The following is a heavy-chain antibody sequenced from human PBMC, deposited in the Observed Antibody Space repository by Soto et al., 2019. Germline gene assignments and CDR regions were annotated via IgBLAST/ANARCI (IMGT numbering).Heavy chain of an antibody. J-gene: IGHJ5*02. V-gene: IGHV1-18*01. D-gene: IGHD2-2*01. CDR2: ISLYSDGT. CDR1: GYTFSNYG. CDR3: ARVVPGAEAWFGA. Sequence: QVQLVQSGGEVKRPGASVKVSCKTSGYTFSNYGITWVRQAPGQPLEWLGWISLYSDGTNYAQKFQGRVSMTTDTSTTKAYMELRSLRSDDTAVYYCARVVPGAEAWFGAWGQGTLVTVAS.